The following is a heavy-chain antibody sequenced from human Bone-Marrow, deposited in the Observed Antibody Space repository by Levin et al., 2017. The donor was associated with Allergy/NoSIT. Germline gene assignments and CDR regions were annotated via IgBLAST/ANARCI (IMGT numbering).Heavy chain of an antibody. D-gene: IGHD3-10*01. J-gene: IGHJ4*02. V-gene: IGHV3-30-3*01. CDR3: SGYSFVRGLDHEY. CDR2: ISFDGTNT. Sequence: PGGSLRLSCEVSGLQFDTFVMQWVRQAPGKGLEWVGLISFDGTNTYYLDSVRGRFSISRDNSKKTLSLRMYGLRREDTAVYYCSGYSFVRGLDHEYWGQGMMVTVSS. CDR1: GLQFDTFV.